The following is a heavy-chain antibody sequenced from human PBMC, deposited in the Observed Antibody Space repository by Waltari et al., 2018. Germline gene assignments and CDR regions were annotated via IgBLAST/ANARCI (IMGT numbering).Heavy chain of an antibody. Sequence: QFQLVQSGAEVKKPGASVKVSCEASGFTFSNYYVHWVRQAPGQGLEWMALFSPSGAGTRYAEKFQGRVTWTRDTSTSTVYMDLSSLRSEDTAVYYCATFVSGSFTFPDYWGQGTLVTVSS. J-gene: IGHJ4*02. D-gene: IGHD3-16*01. CDR1: GFTFSNYY. CDR2: FSPSGAGT. CDR3: ATFVSGSFTFPDY. V-gene: IGHV1-46*03.